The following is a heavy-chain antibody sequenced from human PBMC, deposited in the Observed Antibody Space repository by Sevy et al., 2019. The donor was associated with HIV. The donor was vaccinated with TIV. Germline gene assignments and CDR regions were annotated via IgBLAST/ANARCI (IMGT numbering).Heavy chain of an antibody. CDR2: ISQTYDGSKK. D-gene: IGHD3-22*01. Sequence: GGSLRLSCAASGFTFGSYTLHWVRQAPGKGLEWVALISQTYDGSKKYYMDSVQSRFTISRDNSKNTMYLQMDSLRPEDTAVYYCARDNSGYFFFDYWGQGTLVTVSS. CDR1: GFTFGSYT. V-gene: IGHV3-30-3*01. CDR3: ARDNSGYFFFDY. J-gene: IGHJ4*02.